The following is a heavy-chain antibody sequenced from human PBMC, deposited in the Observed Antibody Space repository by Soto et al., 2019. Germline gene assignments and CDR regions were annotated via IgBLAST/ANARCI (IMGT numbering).Heavy chain of an antibody. CDR3: AKDRNRITIFGVVIKGPKENFQH. J-gene: IGHJ1*01. V-gene: IGHV3-23*01. D-gene: IGHD3-3*01. CDR1: EGTISGYA. Sequence: GLQRDPYAAAEGTISGYARSRIRKAPGKGLEWVSAFSGSGGSTYYADSVKGRFTISRDNSKNTLYLQMNSLRAEDTAVYYCAKDRNRITIFGVVIKGPKENFQHWGQGTLVTVSS. CDR2: FSGSGGST.